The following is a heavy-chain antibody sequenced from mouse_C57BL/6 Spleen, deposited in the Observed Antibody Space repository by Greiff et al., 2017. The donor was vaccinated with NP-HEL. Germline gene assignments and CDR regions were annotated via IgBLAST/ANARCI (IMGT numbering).Heavy chain of an antibody. CDR2: INPNNGGT. CDR1: GYTFTDYN. J-gene: IGHJ3*01. D-gene: IGHD2-3*01. CDR3: ARSFYDGYPWFAC. V-gene: IGHV1-22*01. Sequence: EVQLQQSGPELVKPGASVKMSCKASGYTFTDYNMHWVKQSHGKSLEWIGYINPNNGGTSYNQKFKGKATLTVNKSSSTAYMELRSLTSEDSAVYYCARSFYDGYPWFACWGKGTLVTVAA.